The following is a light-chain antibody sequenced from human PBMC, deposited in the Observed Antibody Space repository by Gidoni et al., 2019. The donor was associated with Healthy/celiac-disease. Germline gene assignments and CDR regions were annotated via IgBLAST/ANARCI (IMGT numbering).Light chain of an antibody. J-gene: IGKJ1*01. CDR1: QSISSY. CDR3: QQSYSTPTWT. Sequence: DIQMTQSPSSLSASVGDRVTITCRASQSISSYLNWYQQKPGKAPKLLIYAASSLQSGVPSRFSGSGSGTDFTLTISSLQPEDFATYDCQQSYSTPTWTFXXXTKVEIK. V-gene: IGKV1-39*01. CDR2: AAS.